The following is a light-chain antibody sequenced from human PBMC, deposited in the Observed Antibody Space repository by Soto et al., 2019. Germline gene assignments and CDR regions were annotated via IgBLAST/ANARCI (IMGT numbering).Light chain of an antibody. CDR3: HHYDSYSWT. Sequence: DIQMTQSPSTLSASVGERVTITCRASQSVSNWLAWYQQKPGKAPKLLIYDFSSLDSGVPSRFSGSGSGTAFILTISSLQTSDLAADYCHHYDSYSWTFDQGTKVEMK. CDR1: QSVSNW. CDR2: DFS. V-gene: IGKV1-5*01. J-gene: IGKJ1*01.